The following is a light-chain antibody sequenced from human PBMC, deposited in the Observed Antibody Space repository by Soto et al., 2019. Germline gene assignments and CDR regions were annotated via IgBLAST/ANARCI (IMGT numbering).Light chain of an antibody. CDR1: SSDVGAYNY. V-gene: IGLV2-8*01. CDR2: EVT. Sequence: QSALTQPPSASGSPGQSVTISCTGTSSDVGAYNYVSWYQQNAGKAPKLVIYEVTKRPSGVPDRFSGSKSANTASLTVSGLQAEDEADYYCSPFASSSTRVFGGGTKVTVL. CDR3: SPFASSSTRV. J-gene: IGLJ3*02.